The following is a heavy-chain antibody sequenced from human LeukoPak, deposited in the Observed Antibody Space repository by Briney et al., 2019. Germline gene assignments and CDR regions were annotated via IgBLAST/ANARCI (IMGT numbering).Heavy chain of an antibody. CDR3: ARPKYCADGVCYWSLDY. V-gene: IGHV1-69*05. Sequence: SVKVSCKASGGTFRKYAIYWVRQAPGPGLQWMGRIIPLSGTSDLAQGFQGRVTLTTDASTSTAYMELTSLRSEDTAVYYCARPKYCADGVCYWSLDYWGQGTLVTVSS. J-gene: IGHJ4*02. D-gene: IGHD2-8*01. CDR2: IIPLSGTS. CDR1: GGTFRKYA.